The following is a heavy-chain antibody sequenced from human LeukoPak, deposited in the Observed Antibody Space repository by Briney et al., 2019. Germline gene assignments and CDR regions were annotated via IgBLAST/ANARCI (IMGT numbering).Heavy chain of an antibody. Sequence: PGGSLRLSCAASGFTFSSYAMSWVRQAPGKGLEWVSSITTSGGSTSYAYSVKGRFTISRDNAKNTLYLQMTSLRAEATALYYCVCYDTAVEFFHYWGQGTLVTVSS. V-gene: IGHV3-23*01. J-gene: IGHJ1*01. CDR1: GFTFSSYA. D-gene: IGHD3-22*01. CDR2: ITTSGGST. CDR3: VCYDTAVEFFHY.